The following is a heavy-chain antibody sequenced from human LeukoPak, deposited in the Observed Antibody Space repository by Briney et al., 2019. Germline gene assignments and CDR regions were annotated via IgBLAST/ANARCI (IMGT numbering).Heavy chain of an antibody. D-gene: IGHD3-3*01. V-gene: IGHV3-73*01. CDR3: TRPPPNTIFGVVKDPDAFDI. CDR1: GFTFSGSA. J-gene: IGHJ3*02. Sequence: GGSLRLSCAASGFTFSGSAMHWVRQASGKGLEWVGRIRSKANSYATAYAASVKGRFTISRDDSKNTAYLQMNSLKTEDTAVYYCTRPPPNTIFGVVKDPDAFDIWGQGTMVTVSS. CDR2: IRSKANSYAT.